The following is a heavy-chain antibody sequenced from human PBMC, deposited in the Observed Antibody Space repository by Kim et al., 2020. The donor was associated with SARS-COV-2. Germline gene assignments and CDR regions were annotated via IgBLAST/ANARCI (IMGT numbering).Heavy chain of an antibody. V-gene: IGHV3-30*18. D-gene: IGHD4-17*01. CDR2: ISRDGRDE. Sequence: GGSLRLSCAASEFTFSKHGMHWVRQPPGKGLEWVAVISRDGRDEQYADSVKGRFTISRDNSKNTLYLQMNSLRAEDTALYYCAKDYGGNLNFDYGGQGTLVTVSS. J-gene: IGHJ4*02. CDR3: AKDYGGNLNFDY. CDR1: EFTFSKHG.